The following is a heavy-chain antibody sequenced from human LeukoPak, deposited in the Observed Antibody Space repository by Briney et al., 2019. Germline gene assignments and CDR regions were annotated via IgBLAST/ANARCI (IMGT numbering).Heavy chain of an antibody. CDR2: ISAYNGNT. CDR3: AREIGYSSSWDFDY. D-gene: IGHD6-13*01. Sequence: ASVKVSCKASGYTFTSYGISWVRQAPGQGLEWMGWISAYNGNTNHAQKLQGRVTMTTDTSTSTAYMELRSLRSDDTAVYYCAREIGYSSSWDFDYWGQGTLVTVSS. J-gene: IGHJ4*02. V-gene: IGHV1-18*01. CDR1: GYTFTSYG.